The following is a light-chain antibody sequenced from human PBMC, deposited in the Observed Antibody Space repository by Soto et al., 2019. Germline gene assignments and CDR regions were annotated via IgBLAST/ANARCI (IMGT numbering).Light chain of an antibody. CDR1: SSDVGGYNY. CDR2: EVS. Sequence: QSALTQTPSASGSPGQSVTISCTGTSSDVGGYNYVSWYQQHPGKAPKLMIYEVSKRPSGVPDRFSGSKSGNTASLTVSGLQAEDEADYYCSSYAGSNNLVFGGGTKVTV. CDR3: SSYAGSNNLV. V-gene: IGLV2-8*01. J-gene: IGLJ2*01.